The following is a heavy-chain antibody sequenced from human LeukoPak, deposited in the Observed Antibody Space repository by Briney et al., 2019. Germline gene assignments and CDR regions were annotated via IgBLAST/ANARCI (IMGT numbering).Heavy chain of an antibody. CDR1: GFTFSSYA. Sequence: GGSLRLSCAASGFTFSSYAMSWVRQAPGKGLEWVSAISGSGGSTYYADSVKGRFTISRDNAKNSLYLQMNSLRAEDTAVYYCARGGLRHYYYYYMDVWGKGTTVTVSS. CDR2: ISGSGGST. D-gene: IGHD4-17*01. CDR3: ARGGLRHYYYYYMDV. V-gene: IGHV3-23*01. J-gene: IGHJ6*03.